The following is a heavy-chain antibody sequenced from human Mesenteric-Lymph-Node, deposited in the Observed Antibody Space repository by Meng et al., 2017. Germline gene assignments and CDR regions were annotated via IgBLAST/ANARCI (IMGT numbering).Heavy chain of an antibody. D-gene: IGHD2/OR15-2a*01. CDR2: ISPTGGSL. Sequence: HGPLVDLGGVLVKGEWSLRLSCAASGLTLSDYYSTSLRQPPGQVLDWIVSISPTGGSLYYADSVKGRFSISRDNAKISLSLQMNSLRLEDTAVYYCARDHGFLNWFDPWGQGTLVTVSS. CDR1: GLTLSDYY. J-gene: IGHJ5*02. V-gene: IGHV3-11*04. CDR3: ARDHGFLNWFDP.